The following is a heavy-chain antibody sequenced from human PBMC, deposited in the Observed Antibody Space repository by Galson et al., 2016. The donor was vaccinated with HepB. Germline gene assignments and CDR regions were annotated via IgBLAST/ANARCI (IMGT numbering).Heavy chain of an antibody. J-gene: IGHJ1*01. CDR3: TPACITVFGIVTPCAEDFQQ. CDR2: VRNKRYGGTT. CDR1: GFTFGDHE. Sequence: SLRLACAASGFTFGDHEMTWVRRAPGKGLEWVGFVRNKRYGGTTEYAVSVKGRFAILRDDSKGIVYLQMNRLKPEDTAVYYCTPACITVFGIVTPCAEDFQQWGQGSLVTVSS. D-gene: IGHD3-3*01. V-gene: IGHV3-49*04.